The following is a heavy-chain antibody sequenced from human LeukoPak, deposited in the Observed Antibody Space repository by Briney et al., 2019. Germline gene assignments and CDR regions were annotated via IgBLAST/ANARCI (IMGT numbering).Heavy chain of an antibody. CDR3: ARNGAFDI. CDR2: IKQDGSEK. CDR1: GFTFSNYW. Sequence: PGGSLRLSCAASGFTFSNYWMSWVRQAPGKGLEWVANIKQDGSEKYYVDSVKGRFTISRDSAKNSLDLQMNSLRAEDTAVYYCARNGAFDIWGQGTMVTVSS. J-gene: IGHJ3*02. V-gene: IGHV3-7*01.